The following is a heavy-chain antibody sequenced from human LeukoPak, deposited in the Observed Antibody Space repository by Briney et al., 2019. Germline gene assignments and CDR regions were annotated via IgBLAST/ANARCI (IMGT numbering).Heavy chain of an antibody. CDR3: ARDRGTTGSFYFDY. CDR2: IIPLFGTV. J-gene: IGHJ4*02. V-gene: IGHV1-69*13. D-gene: IGHD4-11*01. CDR1: GYNFLSFG. Sequence: EASVKVSCKASGYNFLSFGINWVRQAPGQGLEWMGGIIPLFGTVNYAQTFQGRVTITADESTSTVYLEVSSLRSEDTAVYYCARDRGTTGSFYFDYWGQGTLVTVSS.